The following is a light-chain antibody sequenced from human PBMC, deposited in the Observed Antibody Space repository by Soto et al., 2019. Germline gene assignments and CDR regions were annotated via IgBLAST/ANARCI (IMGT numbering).Light chain of an antibody. CDR3: QSYDSSLTNAV. Sequence: QSVLTQPPSVSGSPGQTITISCTGSSTDVGGDYDVHWYQQLPGRAPKLIIYGNNNRPSGVPDRFSGSKSGTSASLAITGLRDEDEDYYCCQSYDSSLTNAVFGGGTKLTVL. CDR1: STDVGGDYD. CDR2: GNN. J-gene: IGLJ2*01. V-gene: IGLV1-40*01.